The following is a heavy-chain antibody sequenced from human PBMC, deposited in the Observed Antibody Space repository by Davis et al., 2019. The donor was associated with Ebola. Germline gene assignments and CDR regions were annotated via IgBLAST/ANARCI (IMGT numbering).Heavy chain of an antibody. D-gene: IGHD4-17*01. CDR2: IYHTGSA. CDR3: ARLPPTDASGMDV. J-gene: IGHJ6*02. Sequence: MPSETLSLTCAVSGDSISSSTWWSWVRQPPGKGLEWIGEIYHTGSANYNPSLKSRVTISVDKSKNQFSLILSSVTAADTAVYYCARLPPTDASGMDVWGQGTTVTVSS. V-gene: IGHV4-4*02. CDR1: GDSISSSTW.